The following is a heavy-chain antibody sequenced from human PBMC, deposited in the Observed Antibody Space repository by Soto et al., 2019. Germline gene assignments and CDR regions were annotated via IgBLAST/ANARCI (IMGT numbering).Heavy chain of an antibody. CDR3: ARDLVILSRHYYDSSGSPYYYYYYGMDV. V-gene: IGHV1-46*01. CDR2: INPSGGST. D-gene: IGHD3-22*01. J-gene: IGHJ6*02. CDR1: GYTFTSYY. Sequence: GASVKVSCKASGYTFTSYYMHWVRQAPGQGLEWMGIINPSGGSTSYAQKFQCRVTMTRDTSTSTVYMELSSLRSEDTAVYYCARDLVILSRHYYDSSGSPYYYYYYGMDVWGQGTTVTVSS.